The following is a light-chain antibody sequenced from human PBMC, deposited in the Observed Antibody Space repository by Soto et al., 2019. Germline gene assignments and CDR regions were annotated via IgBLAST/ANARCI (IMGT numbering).Light chain of an antibody. V-gene: IGKV3-20*01. J-gene: IGKJ5*01. CDR1: QSVYSGY. CDR2: GGS. CDR3: QQYGSSIT. Sequence: EIVMRQSPATLSVSTGEGATLSCWASQSVYSGYLAWYQEKPGQAPRLLVCGGSSSATGIPDRVSGSGSGTDFTLTIHRLEPEDFAVYYCQQYGSSITFGQGTRLEIK.